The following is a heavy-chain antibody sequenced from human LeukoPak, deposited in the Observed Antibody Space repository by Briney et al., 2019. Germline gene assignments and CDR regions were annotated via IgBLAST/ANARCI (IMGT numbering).Heavy chain of an antibody. Sequence: GGSLRLSCAASGFTFSSYSMNWVRQAPGKGLEWVSSISSSSSYIYYADSVKGRFTISRDNAKNSLYLQMNSLRAEDTAVYYCARDKRGGGVVPAALFFDYWGQGTLVTVSS. V-gene: IGHV3-21*01. J-gene: IGHJ4*02. D-gene: IGHD2-2*01. CDR3: ARDKRGGGVVPAALFFDY. CDR1: GFTFSSYS. CDR2: ISSSSSYI.